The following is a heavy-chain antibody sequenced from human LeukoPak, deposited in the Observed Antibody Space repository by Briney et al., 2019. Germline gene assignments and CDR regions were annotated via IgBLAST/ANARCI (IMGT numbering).Heavy chain of an antibody. CDR3: ARADPIAVVPAAINYYYYMDV. V-gene: IGHV1-2*02. J-gene: IGHJ6*03. CDR1: GYTFTGYY. D-gene: IGHD2-2*01. CDR2: INPNSGGT. Sequence: GASVKVSCKASGYTFTGYYMHWVRQAPGQGLEWMGWINPNSGGTNYAQKFQGRVTMTRDTSISTAYMELSRLRSDDTAVYYCARADPIAVVPAAINYYYYMDVWGKGTTVTVSS.